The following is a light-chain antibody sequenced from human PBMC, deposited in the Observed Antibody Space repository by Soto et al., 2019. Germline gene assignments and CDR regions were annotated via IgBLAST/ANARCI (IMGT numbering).Light chain of an antibody. CDR1: QNVGGY. Sequence: EIVLTQSPATLSLSPGERVTLSCRASQNVGGYLAWYHQKPGQAPRLLIYDASNRATGIPARFSGSGSGTDFTLTISSLEPEDFAVYYCQQRSNWLFTFGQGTRLE. CDR3: QQRSNWLFT. V-gene: IGKV3-11*01. J-gene: IGKJ5*01. CDR2: DAS.